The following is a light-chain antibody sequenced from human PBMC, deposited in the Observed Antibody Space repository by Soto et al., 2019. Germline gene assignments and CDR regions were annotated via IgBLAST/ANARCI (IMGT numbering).Light chain of an antibody. CDR2: DVS. Sequence: QSVLTQPASGSGSPGQSITISCTGTSSDVGAYNYVSWYQQHPGKAPKLMIYDVSNRPSGVSNRFSGSKSGNTASLTISGLQAEDEADYYCSSYTSSSAQVVFGGGTKVTVL. CDR1: SSDVGAYNY. J-gene: IGLJ3*02. V-gene: IGLV2-14*01. CDR3: SSYTSSSAQVV.